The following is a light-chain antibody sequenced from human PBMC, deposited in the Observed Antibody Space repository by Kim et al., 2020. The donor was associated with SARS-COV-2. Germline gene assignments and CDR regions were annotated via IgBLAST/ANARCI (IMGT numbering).Light chain of an antibody. V-gene: IGLV4-69*01. CDR3: QTWGTGIHWV. CDR1: SGHSSYA. CDR2: LNSYGSH. J-gene: IGLJ3*02. Sequence: VKLTCTPSSGHSSYAIAWHQQQPEKGPRYLMKLNSYGSHSKGDGIPDRFSGSSSGAERYLTISSLQSEDEADYYCQTWGTGIHWVFGGGTQLTVL.